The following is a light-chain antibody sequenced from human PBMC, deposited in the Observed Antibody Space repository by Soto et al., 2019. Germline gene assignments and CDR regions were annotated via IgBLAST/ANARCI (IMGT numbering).Light chain of an antibody. CDR1: QRVSSSF. Sequence: EIVLTQSPGTLSLSPGERATLSCRASQRVSSSFLAWYQQKPGQAPRLLIDGASSRATGIPDRFSGSGSGTDFTLTISRLEPEDFAVYYCQQYDSSPWTFGQGTKVEIK. V-gene: IGKV3-20*01. J-gene: IGKJ1*01. CDR3: QQYDSSPWT. CDR2: GAS.